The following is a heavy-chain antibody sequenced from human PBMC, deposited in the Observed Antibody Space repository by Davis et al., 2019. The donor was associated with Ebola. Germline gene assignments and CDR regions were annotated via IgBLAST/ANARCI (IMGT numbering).Heavy chain of an antibody. CDR2: ISYDGSNK. V-gene: IGHV3-30-3*01. D-gene: IGHD3-9*01. CDR3: ARDRVPRGITINWFDP. Sequence: PGGSLRLSCAASGFTFSSYAMHWVRQAPGKGLEWVAVISYDGSNKYYADSVKGRFTISRDNSKNTLYLQMNSLRAEDTAVYYCARDRVPRGITINWFDPWGQGTLVTVSS. CDR1: GFTFSSYA. J-gene: IGHJ5*02.